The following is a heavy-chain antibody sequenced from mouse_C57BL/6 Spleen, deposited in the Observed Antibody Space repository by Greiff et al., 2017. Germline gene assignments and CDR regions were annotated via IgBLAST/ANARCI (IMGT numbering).Heavy chain of an antibody. CDR1: GYAFSSSW. D-gene: IGHD1-1*01. Sequence: QVQLKESGPELVKPGASVKISCKASGYAFSSSWMNWVKQRPGKGLEWIGRIYPGDGDTNYNGKFKGKATLTADKSSSTAYMQLSSLTSEDSAVYFCARCGTTVDAMDYWGQGTSVTVSS. CDR2: IYPGDGDT. CDR3: ARCGTTVDAMDY. J-gene: IGHJ4*01. V-gene: IGHV1-82*01.